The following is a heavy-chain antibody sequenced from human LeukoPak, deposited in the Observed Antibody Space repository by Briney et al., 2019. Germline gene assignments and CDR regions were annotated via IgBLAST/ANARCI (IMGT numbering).Heavy chain of an antibody. D-gene: IGHD3-10*01. CDR1: GFTFTNFA. CDR3: AKAFFSGSGGNHKHFDS. J-gene: IGHJ4*02. V-gene: IGHV3-23*01. Sequence: GGSLRLSCAASGFTFTNFAISWVRQAPGKGLKWVSAMSSVTYYADSVKGRFTISRDDSKSTLFLQMNSLRAEDTAVYYCAKAFFSGSGGNHKHFDSWGQGTLVTVSS. CDR2: MSSVT.